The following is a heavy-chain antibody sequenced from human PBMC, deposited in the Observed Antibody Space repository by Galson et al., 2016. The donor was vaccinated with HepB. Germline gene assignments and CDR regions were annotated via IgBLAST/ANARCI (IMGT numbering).Heavy chain of an antibody. CDR3: AKERGRRITMVRGVLDAFDI. V-gene: IGHV3-23*01. Sequence: SLRLSCAASGFIFSTYAMNWVRQAPGKGLEWVSSIRGSGGGIDYADSVKGRFTISRDNSKNTLYLQMSSLRAEDTALYYCAKERGRRITMVRGVLDAFDIWGQGTMVTVSS. CDR2: IRGSGGGI. CDR1: GFIFSTYA. J-gene: IGHJ3*02. D-gene: IGHD3-10*01.